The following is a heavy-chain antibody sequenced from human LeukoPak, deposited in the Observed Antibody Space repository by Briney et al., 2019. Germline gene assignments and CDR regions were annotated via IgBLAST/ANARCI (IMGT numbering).Heavy chain of an antibody. Sequence: GGSLRLSCAASGFTFSRYAMHWVRQAPGKGLEWVAVISYDGSNKYDADSVKGRFTISRDNSKNTLCLQMNSLRAEDTAVYYCAREVSGLPVYYYGMDVWGQGTTVTVSS. D-gene: IGHD4-11*01. CDR3: AREVSGLPVYYYGMDV. CDR2: ISYDGSNK. V-gene: IGHV3-30-3*01. J-gene: IGHJ6*02. CDR1: GFTFSRYA.